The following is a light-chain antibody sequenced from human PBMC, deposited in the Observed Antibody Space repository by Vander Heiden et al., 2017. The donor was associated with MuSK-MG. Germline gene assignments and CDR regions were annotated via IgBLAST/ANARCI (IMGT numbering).Light chain of an antibody. J-gene: IGKJ1*01. Sequence: EIVLTQSPGTLTLSPAGPVKSVSSSYLAWYQQKPGQAPRLLIYGASSRATGIPDRFSGSGSGTDFTLTISRLEPEDFAVYYCQQDGSSPQTFGQGTKVEIK. CDR3: QQDGSSPQT. V-gene: IGKV3-20*01. CDR1: KSVSSSY. CDR2: GAS.